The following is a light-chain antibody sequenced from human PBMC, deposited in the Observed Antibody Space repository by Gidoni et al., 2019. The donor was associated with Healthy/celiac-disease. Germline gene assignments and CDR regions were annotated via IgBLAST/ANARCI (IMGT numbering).Light chain of an antibody. Sequence: QSALTQPRSVSGSPGPSVTISCTGTSSDVGGYNYVSWYQQHPGKAPKLMIYDVSKRPSGVPDRLSGSKSGNTASLTISGLQAEDEDDYYCCSYAGSYTVVFGGGTKLTVL. CDR2: DVS. CDR1: SSDVGGYNY. J-gene: IGLJ2*01. V-gene: IGLV2-11*01. CDR3: CSYAGSYTVV.